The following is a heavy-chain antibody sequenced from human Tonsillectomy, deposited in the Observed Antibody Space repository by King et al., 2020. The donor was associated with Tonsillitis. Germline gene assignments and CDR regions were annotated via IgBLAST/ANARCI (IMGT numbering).Heavy chain of an antibody. J-gene: IGHJ4*02. Sequence: VQLVESGGGVVQPGGSLRLSCAASGFTFSSYGMHWVRQAPGKGLEWVAFIRYDGSNKYYADSVKGRFTISRDNSKNTLYLQMNSLRAEDTAVYYCAKENLRYFDWSHLDYWGQGTLVTVSS. CDR2: IRYDGSNK. V-gene: IGHV3-30*02. D-gene: IGHD3-9*01. CDR1: GFTFSSYG. CDR3: AKENLRYFDWSHLDY.